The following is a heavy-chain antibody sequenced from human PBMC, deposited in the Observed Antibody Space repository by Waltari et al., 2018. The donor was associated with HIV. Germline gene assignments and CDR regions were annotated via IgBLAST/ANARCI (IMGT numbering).Heavy chain of an antibody. D-gene: IGHD6-13*01. CDR2: ISSYNGHT. CDR1: GYPFPRHV. CDR3: ARVRSSSWSPWYIDY. Sequence: QVQLVQSGAEVKKPGASVNVSCKASGYPFPRHVIRWVRQAPGQGLEWMGGISSYNGHTNYAQKLQGRVTMTTDTSTNTAYMELRSLRSDDTAVYYCARVRSSSWSPWYIDYWGQGTPVTVSS. V-gene: IGHV1-18*01. J-gene: IGHJ4*02.